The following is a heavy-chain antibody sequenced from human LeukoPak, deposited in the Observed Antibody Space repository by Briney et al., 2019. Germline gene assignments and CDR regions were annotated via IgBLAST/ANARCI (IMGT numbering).Heavy chain of an antibody. CDR1: GFTFSSYA. D-gene: IGHD3-22*01. Sequence: GGSLRLSCAASGFTFSSYAMSWVRQAPGKGLEWVSAISGSGGSTYYADSVKGRFTISRDNSKNTLYLQMNSLRAEDTAVYYYARDYYDSSGYYYFDYFDYWGQGTLVTVSS. CDR3: ARDYYDSSGYYYFDYFDY. V-gene: IGHV3-23*01. CDR2: ISGSGGST. J-gene: IGHJ4*02.